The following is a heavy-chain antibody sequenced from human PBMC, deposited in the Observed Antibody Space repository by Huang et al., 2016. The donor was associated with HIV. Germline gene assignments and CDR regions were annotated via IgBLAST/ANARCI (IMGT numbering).Heavy chain of an antibody. CDR3: ARSAYGDLDY. Sequence: QVHLVQSGAEVKKPGASVKVSCKASGYTFTNYDINWVRQAPGRGREWMGWMNPNTGNTGFAQGCQGRVTMTRKTSITTAYMELTSLTSEDTAVYYCARSAYGDLDYWGLGTLVIVSS. J-gene: IGHJ4*02. CDR1: GYTFTNYD. D-gene: IGHD4-17*01. V-gene: IGHV1-8*02. CDR2: MNPNTGNT.